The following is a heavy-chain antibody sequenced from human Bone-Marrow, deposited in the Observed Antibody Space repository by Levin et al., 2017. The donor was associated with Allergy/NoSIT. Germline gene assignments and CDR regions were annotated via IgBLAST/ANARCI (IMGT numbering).Heavy chain of an antibody. J-gene: IGHJ6*02. CDR3: AKSYGDYSWSYYYGMDG. Sequence: GGSLRLSCAASGFTFSSYGMHWVRQAPGKGLEWVAVISYDGSNKYYADSVKGRFTISRDNSKNTLYLQMNSLRAEDTAVYYCAKSYGDYSWSYYYGMDGWGQGTTVTVSS. D-gene: IGHD4-17*01. CDR1: GFTFSSYG. CDR2: ISYDGSNK. V-gene: IGHV3-30*18.